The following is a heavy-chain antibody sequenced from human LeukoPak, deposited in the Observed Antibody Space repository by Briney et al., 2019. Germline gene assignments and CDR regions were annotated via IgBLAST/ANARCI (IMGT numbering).Heavy chain of an antibody. CDR3: HGWGSSGYLIDAFDI. Sequence: GGSLRLSCAASGFTFDDYAMHWVRQAPGKGLEWVSGISWNSGSIGYADSVKGRFTISRDNAKNSLYPQMNSLRAEDTALYYCHGWGSSGYLIDAFDIWGQGTMVTVSS. J-gene: IGHJ3*02. V-gene: IGHV3-9*01. D-gene: IGHD3-22*01. CDR2: ISWNSGSI. CDR1: GFTFDDYA.